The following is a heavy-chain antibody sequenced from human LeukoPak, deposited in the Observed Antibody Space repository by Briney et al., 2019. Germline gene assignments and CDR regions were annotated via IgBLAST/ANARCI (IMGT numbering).Heavy chain of an antibody. D-gene: IGHD3-10*01. CDR1: GFTFSNYA. Sequence: GGSLRLSCAASGFTFSNYAMHWVRQAPGRGLKRVAVIAYDGTIKYYADSVKGRFTISRDDSQNTLYLQMNSLRDEDTAVYFCARDLFRGAPDYLDYWGQGTLVTVSS. V-gene: IGHV3-30*04. CDR2: IAYDGTIK. J-gene: IGHJ4*02. CDR3: ARDLFRGAPDYLDY.